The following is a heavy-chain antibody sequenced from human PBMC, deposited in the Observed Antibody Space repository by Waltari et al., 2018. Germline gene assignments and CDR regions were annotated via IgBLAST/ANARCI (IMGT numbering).Heavy chain of an antibody. CDR3: ARARYFGLLFAWFDP. D-gene: IGHD2-21*02. CDR2: ISRRGDT. V-gene: IGHV4-4*02. J-gene: IGHJ5*02. Sequence: QVQLQESGPGLVKSSEMLSLTCTVSGESLSSSDWWTWVRQSPGKGQEWIGEISRRGDTDYHPSRKGRVTMSADRSRNQFSLNLNSVTAADTAVYYCARARYFGLLFAWFDPWGQGTLVTVSS. CDR1: GESLSSSDW.